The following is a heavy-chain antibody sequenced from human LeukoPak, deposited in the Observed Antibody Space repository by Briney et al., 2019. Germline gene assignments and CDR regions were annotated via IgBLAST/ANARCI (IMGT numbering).Heavy chain of an antibody. CDR2: IYYSGST. J-gene: IGHJ5*02. CDR1: GGSISSYY. V-gene: IGHV4-59*01. D-gene: IGHD5-12*01. CDR3: ARRATSLREGWFDP. Sequence: SETLSLTCTVSGGSISSYYWSWIRQPPGKGLEWIAYIYYSGSTNYNPSLKSRVTISVDTSKNQFSLKLSSVTAADTAVYYCARRATSLREGWFDPWGQGTLVTVSS.